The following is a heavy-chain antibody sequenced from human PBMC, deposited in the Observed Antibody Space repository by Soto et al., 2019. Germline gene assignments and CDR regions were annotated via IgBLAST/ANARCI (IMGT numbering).Heavy chain of an antibody. Sequence: PSETLSLTCTVSGGSISSRSYYWGWIRQPPGKGLEWIGSIYYSGSTYYNPSLKSRITTSVDTSKNQFSLKLSSVTAADTAVYYCARLLHDSRGYYYFDYWGRGILVTVSS. D-gene: IGHD3-22*01. V-gene: IGHV4-39*01. CDR3: ARLLHDSRGYYYFDY. CDR2: IYYSGST. J-gene: IGHJ4*02. CDR1: GGSISSRSYY.